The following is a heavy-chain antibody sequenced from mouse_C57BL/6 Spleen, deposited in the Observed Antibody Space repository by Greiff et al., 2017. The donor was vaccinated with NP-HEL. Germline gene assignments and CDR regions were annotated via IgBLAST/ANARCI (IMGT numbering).Heavy chain of an antibody. V-gene: IGHV3-6*01. CDR3: ARSNLYYAMDY. J-gene: IGHJ4*01. CDR2: ISYDGSN. Sequence: ESGPGLVKPSQSLSLTCSVTGYSITSGYYWNWIRQFPGNKLEWMGYISYDGSNNYNPSLKNRISITRDTSKNQFFLKLNSVTTEDTATYYCARSNLYYAMDYWGQGTSVTVSS. CDR1: GYSITSGYY.